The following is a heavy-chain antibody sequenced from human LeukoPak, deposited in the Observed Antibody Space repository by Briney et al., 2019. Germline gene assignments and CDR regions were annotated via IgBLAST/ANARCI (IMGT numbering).Heavy chain of an antibody. CDR3: ARGHKDYYNYYMVV. J-gene: IGHJ6*03. V-gene: IGHV1-69*13. CDR1: GGTFSKYA. Sequence: ASVKVSCKASGGTFSKYAISWVRQAPGQGLEWMGGFIRMFETSHYAQKFQGRVTITADESTSTVYMELSSLSYEDTAVYYCARGHKDYYNYYMVVWGKGTAVTVSS. CDR2: FIRMFETS.